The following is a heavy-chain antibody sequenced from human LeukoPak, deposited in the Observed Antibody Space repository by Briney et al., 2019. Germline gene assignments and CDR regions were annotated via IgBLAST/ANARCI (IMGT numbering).Heavy chain of an antibody. CDR2: IIPIFGTA. J-gene: IGHJ3*02. D-gene: IGHD3-22*01. V-gene: IGHV1-69*13. Sequence: ASVKVSCKASGDTFSSYAISWVRQAPGQGLEWMGGIIPIFGTANYAQKFQGRVTITADESTSTAYMEVSRLRSEDTAVYYCARVYRPYYYDRTGPAFDIWGQGTMVTVSS. CDR1: GDTFSSYA. CDR3: ARVYRPYYYDRTGPAFDI.